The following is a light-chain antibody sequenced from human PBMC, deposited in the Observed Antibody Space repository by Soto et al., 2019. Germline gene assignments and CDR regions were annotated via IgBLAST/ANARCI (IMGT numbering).Light chain of an antibody. J-gene: IGKJ1*01. CDR2: ATS. V-gene: IGKV3-20*01. Sequence: EIVLTQSPGTLSLSPGERATLSCRASQSVPSDWLAWYRHKPGQAPRLLIYATSTRATDIPDRFSGGGSGTNCTLTISRLEPEDSAVYYCHHYDKSPWTFGQGTKVEIK. CDR1: QSVPSDW. CDR3: HHYDKSPWT.